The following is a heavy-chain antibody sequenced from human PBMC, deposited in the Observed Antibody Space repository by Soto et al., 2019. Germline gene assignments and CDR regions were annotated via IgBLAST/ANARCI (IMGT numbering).Heavy chain of an antibody. Sequence: EVQLVESGGGLVQPGGSLRLSCAASGFTFSSYSMNWVRQAPGKGLEWVSYISSSSSTIYYEDSVKGRFTISRDNAKNSLYLQMNSLRAEDTAVYYCARATSFGELWHWGQGTLVTVSS. CDR3: ARATSFGELWH. D-gene: IGHD3-10*01. CDR1: GFTFSSYS. J-gene: IGHJ4*02. V-gene: IGHV3-48*01. CDR2: ISSSSSTI.